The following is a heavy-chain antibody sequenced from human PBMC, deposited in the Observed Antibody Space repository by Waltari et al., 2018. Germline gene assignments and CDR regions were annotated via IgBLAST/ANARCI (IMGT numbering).Heavy chain of an antibody. D-gene: IGHD5-12*01. CDR3: AVQGDGYNSFEY. Sequence: EVHLVESGGGLVQPGGSLRLSCAASGFTVSSNYMSWVRQAPGKGLEWVSVIYSGGSTYYADSVKGRFTISRDNSKNTLYLQMNSLRAEDTAVYYCAVQGDGYNSFEYWGQGTLVTVSS. CDR2: IYSGGST. J-gene: IGHJ4*02. V-gene: IGHV3-66*01. CDR1: GFTVSSNY.